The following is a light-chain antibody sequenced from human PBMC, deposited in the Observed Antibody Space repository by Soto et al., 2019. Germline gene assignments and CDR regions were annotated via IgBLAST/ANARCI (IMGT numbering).Light chain of an antibody. CDR1: QTVRSSS. J-gene: IGKJ1*01. CDR3: QQYGSSPWT. CDR2: GAS. Sequence: DILLTQSPGTLSLPPGERATLSCSASQTVRSSSLAWYQQKPGQAPRLLIFGASTRAAGFPDRFSGSGSGTDFTLTISRLEPEDFAVYYCQQYGSSPWTFGQGTKVDI. V-gene: IGKV3-20*01.